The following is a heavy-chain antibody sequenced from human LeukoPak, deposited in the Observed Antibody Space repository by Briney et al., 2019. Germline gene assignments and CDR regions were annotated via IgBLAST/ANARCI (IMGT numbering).Heavy chain of an antibody. J-gene: IGHJ6*03. CDR3: ARAGNYYDSSGYYSYYYMDV. CDR2: ISSSGST. V-gene: IGHV4-61*02. D-gene: IGHD3-22*01. CDR1: GDSISSGDYY. Sequence: PSETLSLTCTVSGDSISSGDYYWSWIRQPAGKGLEWIGRISSSGSTNYNPSLKSRVTISVDTSKNQFSLKLSSVTAADTAVHYCARAGNYYDSSGYYSYYYMDVWGKGTTVTVSS.